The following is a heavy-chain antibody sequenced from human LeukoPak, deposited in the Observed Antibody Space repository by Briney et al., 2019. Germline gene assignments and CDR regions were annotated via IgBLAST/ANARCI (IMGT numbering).Heavy chain of an antibody. CDR2: IYYSGST. V-gene: IGHV4-59*01. CDR1: GGSISSYY. J-gene: IGHJ4*02. Sequence: SETLSLTCTVSGGSISSYYWSWIRQPPGKGLEWIGYIYYSGSTNYNPSLKSRVTISVNTSKNQFSLKLSSVTAADTAVYYCARGLGGSSGCFGYWGQGTLVTVSS. D-gene: IGHD6-19*01. CDR3: ARGLGGSSGCFGY.